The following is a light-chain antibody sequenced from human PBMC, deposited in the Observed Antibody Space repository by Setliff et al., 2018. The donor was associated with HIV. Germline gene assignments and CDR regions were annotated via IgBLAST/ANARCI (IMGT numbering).Light chain of an antibody. CDR1: SNDIGAFNH. V-gene: IGLV2-14*01. CDR3: TSLTASTTWV. CDR2: GVT. J-gene: IGLJ3*02. Sequence: QSALTQPASVSGSPGQSITISCIGSSNDIGAFNHVSWYQQHPGRAPKHLIYGVTSRPSGVSNRFSGSKTANTASLTISGLQAEDEADYYCTSLTASTTWVFGGGTK.